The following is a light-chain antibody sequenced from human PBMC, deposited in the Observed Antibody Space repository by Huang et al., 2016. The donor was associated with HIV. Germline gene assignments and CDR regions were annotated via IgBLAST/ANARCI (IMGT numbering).Light chain of an antibody. Sequence: DIQMTQSPSSLSQSVGDRVTITCQASKDISNYLNWYQQKPGKAPKLLIYDASHLESGVPSRFSGGGSGTDFTFTISSLRPEDVATYYCQQYDNLPLTFGGGTTVEIK. CDR2: DAS. CDR1: KDISNY. J-gene: IGKJ4*01. CDR3: QQYDNLPLT. V-gene: IGKV1-33*01.